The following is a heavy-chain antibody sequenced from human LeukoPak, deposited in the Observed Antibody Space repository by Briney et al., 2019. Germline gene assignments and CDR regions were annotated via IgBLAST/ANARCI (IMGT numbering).Heavy chain of an antibody. D-gene: IGHD3-16*01. J-gene: IGHJ5*02. CDR3: ARGRIMITFGGVNWFDP. CDR1: GGSISSSSYY. V-gene: IGHV4-39*07. Sequence: PSETLSLTCTVSGGSISSSSYYWGWIRQPPGKGLEWIGSMYYSGSTYYNPSLKSRVTISVDTPKNQFSLKLSSVTAADTAVYYCARGRIMITFGGVNWFDPWGQGTLVTVSS. CDR2: MYYSGST.